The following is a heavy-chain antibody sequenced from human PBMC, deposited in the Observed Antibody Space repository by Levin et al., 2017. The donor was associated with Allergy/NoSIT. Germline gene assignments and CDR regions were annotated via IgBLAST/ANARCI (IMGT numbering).Heavy chain of an antibody. J-gene: IGHJ4*02. CDR1: GFTFSSYA. V-gene: IGHV3-30-3*01. Sequence: GGSLRLSCAASGFTFSSYAMHWVRQAPGKGLEWVAVISYDGSNKYYADSVKGRFTISRDNSKNTLYLQMNSLRAEDTAVYYCARDMIYDILTGYPWGPLDYWGQGTLVTVSS. CDR2: ISYDGSNK. CDR3: ARDMIYDILTGYPWGPLDY. D-gene: IGHD3-9*01.